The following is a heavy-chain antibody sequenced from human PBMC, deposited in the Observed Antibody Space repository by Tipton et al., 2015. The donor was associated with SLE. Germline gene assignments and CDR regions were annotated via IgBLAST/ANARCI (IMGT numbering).Heavy chain of an antibody. D-gene: IGHD3-22*01. CDR2: ISSSSSYT. V-gene: IGHV3-11*03. CDR3: ATGSSMIVVVGVDY. Sequence: SLRLSCAASGFTFSDYYMSWIRQAPGKGLEWVSYISSSSSYTNYADSVKGRFTISRDNSKNTVYLQMNSLRAEDTAVYYCATGSSMIVVVGVDYWGQGTLVTVSS. J-gene: IGHJ4*02. CDR1: GFTFSDYY.